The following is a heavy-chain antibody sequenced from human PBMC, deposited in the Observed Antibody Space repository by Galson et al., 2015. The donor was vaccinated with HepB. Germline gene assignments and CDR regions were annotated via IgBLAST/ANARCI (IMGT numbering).Heavy chain of an antibody. CDR3: AGEVGDGYMESTSDAFDI. CDR2: ISSSSSYT. CDR1: GFTFSDYY. D-gene: IGHD5-24*01. J-gene: IGHJ3*02. Sequence: SLRLSCAASGFTFSDYYMSWIRQAPGKGLEWVSYISSSSSYTNYADSVKGRFTISRDNAKNSLYLQMNSLRAEDTAVYYCAGEVGDGYMESTSDAFDIWGQGTMVTVSS. V-gene: IGHV3-11*05.